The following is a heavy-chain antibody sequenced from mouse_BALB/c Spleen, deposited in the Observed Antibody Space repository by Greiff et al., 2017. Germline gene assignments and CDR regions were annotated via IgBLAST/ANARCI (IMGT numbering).Heavy chain of an antibody. CDR2: ISYSGST. Sequence: EVKVEESGPGLVKPSQSLSLTCTVTGYSITSDYAWNWIRQFPGNKLEWMGYISYSGSTSYNPSLKSRISITRDTSKNQFFLQLNSVTTEDTATYYCARRKTARATLYAMDYWGQGTSVTVSS. CDR1: GYSITSDYA. J-gene: IGHJ4*01. D-gene: IGHD3-2*01. V-gene: IGHV3-2*02. CDR3: ARRKTARATLYAMDY.